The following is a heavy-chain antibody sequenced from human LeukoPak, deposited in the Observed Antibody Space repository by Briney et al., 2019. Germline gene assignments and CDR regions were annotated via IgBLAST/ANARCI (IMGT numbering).Heavy chain of an antibody. CDR1: GGSISSYY. D-gene: IGHD3-10*01. V-gene: IGHV4-4*09. CDR2: IYTSGST. J-gene: IGHJ4*02. Sequence: SETLSLTCTVSGGSISSYYWSWIRQPPGKGLEWIGYIYTSGSTNYNPSLKSRVTISVDTSKNQFSLKLSSVTAADTAVYYCARDANYYGSGSIWGQGTLVTVSS. CDR3: ARDANYYGSGSI.